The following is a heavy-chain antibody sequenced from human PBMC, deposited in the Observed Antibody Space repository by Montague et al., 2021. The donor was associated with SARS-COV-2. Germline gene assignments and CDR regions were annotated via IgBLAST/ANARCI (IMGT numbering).Heavy chain of an antibody. Sequence: SETLSLTFTVSGGSISSSSYYWGWIRQPPGKGLEWIGSIYYGGSTYYNPSLKSRVTISVDTSKNQFSLKLSSVTAADTAVYYCARVGRQQLVRLSGMDVWGQGTTVTVSS. CDR1: GGSISSSSYY. V-gene: IGHV4-39*07. CDR3: ARVGRQQLVRLSGMDV. J-gene: IGHJ6*02. D-gene: IGHD6-13*01. CDR2: IYYGGST.